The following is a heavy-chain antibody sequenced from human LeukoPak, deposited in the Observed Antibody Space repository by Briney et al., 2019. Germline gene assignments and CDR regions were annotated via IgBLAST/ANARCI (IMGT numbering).Heavy chain of an antibody. CDR3: ARDPSACSGGSCYSGY. V-gene: IGHV4-4*02. CDR2: IYHSGST. D-gene: IGHD2-15*01. Sequence: SETLSLTCAVSGGSISSSNWWSWVRQPPGKGLEWSGEIYHSGSTNYNPSLKSRVTISVDKSKNQFSLKLSSVPAADTAVYYCARDPSACSGGSCYSGYWGQGTLVTVSS. CDR1: GGSISSSNW. J-gene: IGHJ4*02.